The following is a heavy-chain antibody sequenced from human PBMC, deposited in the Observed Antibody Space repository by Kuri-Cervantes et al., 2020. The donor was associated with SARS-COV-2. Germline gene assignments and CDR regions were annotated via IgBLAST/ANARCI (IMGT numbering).Heavy chain of an antibody. Sequence: GGSLRLSCAASGFTFDDYAMHWVRQAPGKGLEWVSSISSSSSYIYYADSVKGRFTISRDNAKNSLYLQMNSLRAEDTAVYYCAREGYCSSTSCYSVQGAFDIWGQGTMVTVSS. J-gene: IGHJ3*02. D-gene: IGHD2-2*02. CDR1: GFTFDDYA. CDR2: ISSSSSYI. V-gene: IGHV3-21*01. CDR3: AREGYCSSTSCYSVQGAFDI.